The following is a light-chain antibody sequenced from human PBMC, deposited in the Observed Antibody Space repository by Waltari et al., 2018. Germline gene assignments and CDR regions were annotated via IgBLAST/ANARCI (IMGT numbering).Light chain of an antibody. Sequence: DIVMTQSPDSLAVSLGERATINCKSSQSLLYNSNDKNYLAWYQQKPGQPPKLPIYWASTRHSGVPDRFSGSGSATDFTLTISSLQAEDVAVYYCQQYYSRRTFGQGTKVEIK. V-gene: IGKV4-1*01. CDR3: QQYYSRRT. CDR1: QSLLYNSNDKNY. J-gene: IGKJ1*01. CDR2: WAS.